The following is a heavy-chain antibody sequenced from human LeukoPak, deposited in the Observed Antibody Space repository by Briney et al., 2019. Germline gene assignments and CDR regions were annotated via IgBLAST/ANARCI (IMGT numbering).Heavy chain of an antibody. J-gene: IGHJ6*02. Sequence: GRSPRLSCAASGFTFSSYAMQWVRQAPGKGLEWVAVISYDGSKKYYADSVKGRFTISRDNSKNTLYLQMNSLRAEDTAVYYCARSRPHGMDVWGQGTTVTVSS. CDR2: ISYDGSKK. CDR3: ARSRPHGMDV. V-gene: IGHV3-30-3*01. D-gene: IGHD5/OR15-5a*01. CDR1: GFTFSSYA.